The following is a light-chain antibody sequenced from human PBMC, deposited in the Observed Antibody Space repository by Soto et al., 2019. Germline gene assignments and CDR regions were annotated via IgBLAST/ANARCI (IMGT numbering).Light chain of an antibody. J-gene: IGLJ2*01. CDR2: SNN. CDR3: AAWDDSLSGVV. CDR1: SSNIGNNF. V-gene: IGLV1-47*02. Sequence: QSVLTQPPSASGTPGQRVTISCSGSSSNIGNNFLYWYQQLPGTAPKLLIYSNNQRPSGVPDRFSGSKSGTAASLAISGVRSEDEADYCCAAWDDSLSGVVLGGGTKLTVL.